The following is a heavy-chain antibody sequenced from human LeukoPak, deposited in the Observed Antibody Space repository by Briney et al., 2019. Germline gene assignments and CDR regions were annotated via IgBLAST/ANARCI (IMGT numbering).Heavy chain of an antibody. V-gene: IGHV2-5*01. CDR3: AQLSRSPSCSMTTMTTFDS. CDR1: GFSLSSAVA. J-gene: IGHJ4*02. D-gene: IGHD4-17*01. CDR2: IYWNDDK. Sequence: SGPTLVKPTQTLTLTCTFSGFSLSSAVAVGWVRRPPGKALEWLALIYWNDDKHYSPSLKSRLTITKDTSKNPVVLTMTNMDPVDTATYYCAQLSRSPSCSMTTMTTFDSWGQGTLVTVSS.